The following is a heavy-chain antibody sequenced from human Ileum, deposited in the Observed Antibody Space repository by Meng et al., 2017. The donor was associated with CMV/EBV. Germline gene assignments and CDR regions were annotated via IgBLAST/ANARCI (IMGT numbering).Heavy chain of an antibody. Sequence: GGSLRLSCAGSGFIFSNYAINWVRQAPGKGLEWVSTISGRGDRTYYADSVKRRFTFSRDNANNRVYVQMNSLRADDTAVYYCAKDFRMVSDGIYFAMEVWGQGTTVTVSS. D-gene: IGHD5-24*01. CDR2: ISGRGDRT. V-gene: IGHV3-23*01. J-gene: IGHJ6*02. CDR1: GFIFSNYA. CDR3: AKDFRMVSDGIYFAMEV.